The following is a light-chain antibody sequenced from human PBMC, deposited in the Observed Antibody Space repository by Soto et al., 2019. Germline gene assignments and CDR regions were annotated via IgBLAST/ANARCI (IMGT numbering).Light chain of an antibody. CDR3: ETWDINTQV. J-gene: IGLJ2*01. CDR1: SGHSSYI. V-gene: IGLV4-60*02. Sequence: QPVLTQSSSASASLGSSVMLTCTLSSGHSSYIIAWHQQQPGKAPRYLMTLEGSGSYNKGSGVPDRFSGSSSVSDRYLTISKLQFDDEADYYCETWDINTQVFGGGTKLTVL. CDR2: LEGSGSY.